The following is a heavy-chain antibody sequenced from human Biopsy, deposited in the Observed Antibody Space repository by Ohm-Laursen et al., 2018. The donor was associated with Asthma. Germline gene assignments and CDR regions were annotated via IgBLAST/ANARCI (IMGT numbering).Heavy chain of an antibody. V-gene: IGHV3-53*01. Sequence: SLRLSCAALGFAVSRDYMFWVRQAPGKGLEWVSVIYSGGTSHTADSVRGRFTISRDYSKNTLYLQMHSLRAEDTAVYYCARGDSSNWSHYYFDYWGQGIPVTVSS. CDR3: ARGDSSNWSHYYFDY. CDR1: GFAVSRDY. CDR2: IYSGGTS. J-gene: IGHJ4*02. D-gene: IGHD6-13*01.